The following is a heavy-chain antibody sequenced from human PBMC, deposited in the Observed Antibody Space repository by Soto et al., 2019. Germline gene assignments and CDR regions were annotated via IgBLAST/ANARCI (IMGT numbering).Heavy chain of an antibody. CDR1: GVSISSGNW. V-gene: IGHV4-4*02. Sequence: SETLSLTCAVSGVSISSGNWWTWVRQTPQRGLEYIGEIFHDGAANYYPSFERRVAISVDTPKNQFSLKLTSVTAADTAIYFCARLVYDTRLNYMYFDFWGQGALVTVSS. CDR2: IFHDGAA. D-gene: IGHD3-10*01. J-gene: IGHJ4*02. CDR3: ARLVYDTRLNYMYFDF.